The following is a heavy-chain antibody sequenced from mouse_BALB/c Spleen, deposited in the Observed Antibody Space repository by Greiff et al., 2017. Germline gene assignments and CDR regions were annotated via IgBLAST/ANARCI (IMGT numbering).Heavy chain of an antibody. CDR3: ARSGGKTVYFDY. CDR2: IDPYYGGT. J-gene: IGHJ2*01. CDR1: GYSFTGYN. Sequence: VQLKESGPELEKPGASVKISCKASGYSFTGYNMNWVKQSNGKSLEWIGNIDPYYGGTSYNQKFKGKATFTVDTSSSTAYMQFNSLTSEDSAVYYCARSGGKTVYFDYWGQGTTLTVSS. D-gene: IGHD2-1*01. V-gene: IGHV1-39*01.